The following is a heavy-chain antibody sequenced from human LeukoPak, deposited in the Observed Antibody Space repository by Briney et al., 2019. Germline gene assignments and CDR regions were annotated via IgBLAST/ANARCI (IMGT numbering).Heavy chain of an antibody. CDR2: IYTSGST. J-gene: IGHJ4*02. CDR1: GGSISSGSYY. V-gene: IGHV4-61*02. Sequence: SETLSLTCTVSGGSISSGSYYWSWIRQPAGKGLGWIGRIYTSGSTNYNPSLKSRVTISVDTSKNQFSLKLSSVTAADTAVYYCARWSGYGDYWGQGTLVTVSS. CDR3: ARWSGYGDY. D-gene: IGHD5-12*01.